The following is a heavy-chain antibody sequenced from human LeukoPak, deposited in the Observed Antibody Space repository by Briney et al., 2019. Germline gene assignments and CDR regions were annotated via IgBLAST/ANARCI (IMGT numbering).Heavy chain of an antibody. Sequence: SXXTFSSYWMSWVRQAPGKGLEWVANIKQDGSEKYYVDSVKGRFTISRDNAKNSLYLQMNSLRAEDTAVYYCARVRRYYMDVWGKGTTVT. CDR1: XXTFSSYW. CDR3: ARVRRYYMDV. J-gene: IGHJ6*03. V-gene: IGHV3-7*01. CDR2: IKQDGSEK.